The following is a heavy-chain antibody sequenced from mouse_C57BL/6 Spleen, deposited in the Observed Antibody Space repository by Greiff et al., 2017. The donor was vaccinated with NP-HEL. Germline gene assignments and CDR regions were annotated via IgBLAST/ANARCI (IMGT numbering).Heavy chain of an antibody. J-gene: IGHJ4*01. Sequence: EVQLQESGPGLVKPSQSLSLTCSVTGYSITSGYYWNWIRQFPGNKLEWMGYISYDGSNNYNPSLKNRISITRDTSKNQFFLKLNSVTTEDTATYYCARGGDYYGSSYVGAMDYWGQGTSVTVSS. CDR1: GYSITSGYY. D-gene: IGHD1-1*01. V-gene: IGHV3-6*01. CDR2: ISYDGSN. CDR3: ARGGDYYGSSYVGAMDY.